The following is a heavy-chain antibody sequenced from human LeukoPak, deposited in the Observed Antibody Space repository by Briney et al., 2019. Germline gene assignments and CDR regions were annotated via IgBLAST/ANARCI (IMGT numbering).Heavy chain of an antibody. V-gene: IGHV3-23*01. CDR2: VSGSGDRM. D-gene: IGHD6-13*01. J-gene: IGHJ4*02. Sequence: GGSLRLSCAASGFTSSSYALNWVRQAPGRGLEWVATVSGSGDRMYHADSVKGRFTISRDNSKNTIYLQMNSLRAEDTALYYCAKAAAAPGFDFWGQGTLVTVSS. CDR1: GFTSSSYA. CDR3: AKAAAAPGFDF.